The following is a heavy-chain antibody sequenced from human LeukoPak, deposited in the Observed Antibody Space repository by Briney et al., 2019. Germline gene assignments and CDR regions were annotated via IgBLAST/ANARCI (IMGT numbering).Heavy chain of an antibody. J-gene: IGHJ6*02. CDR1: GFTFSSYS. CDR3: AREGYYSGMDV. V-gene: IGHV3-21*01. CDR2: ISSSSSAM. Sequence: GGSLRLSCVASGFTFSSYSMSWVRQAPGKGLEWVSSISSSSSAMYYADSVKGRFTISRDNAKNSLFLQMNSLRAEDTAVYYCAREGYYSGMDVWGQGTTVTVSS.